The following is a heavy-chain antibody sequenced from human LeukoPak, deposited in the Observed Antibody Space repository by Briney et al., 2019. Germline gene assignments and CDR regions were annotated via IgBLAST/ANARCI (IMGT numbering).Heavy chain of an antibody. CDR3: AKSPYDH. Sequence: GSLRLSCAASGFTFSSYGMHWVRQAPGKGLEWVAVIWDDGSKKYYADAVKGRSTISRDNSKNTVYLQVNSLRAEDTAVYYCAKSPYDHWGQGTLVTVSS. CDR1: GFTFSSYG. CDR2: IWDDGSKK. J-gene: IGHJ4*02. V-gene: IGHV3-33*06.